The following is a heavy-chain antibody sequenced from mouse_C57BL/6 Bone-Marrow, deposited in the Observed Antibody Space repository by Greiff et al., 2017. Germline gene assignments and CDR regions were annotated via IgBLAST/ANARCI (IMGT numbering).Heavy chain of an antibody. V-gene: IGHV1-54*01. Sequence: VQLQQSGAELVRPGTSVKVSCKASGYAFTNYLVEWVKQRPGQGLEWIGVIKPGSGGTNYNAKFKGKATLTADKSSSTAYMQLSSLTSEDSAVYFCARLRYYFDYWGQGTTLTVSS. J-gene: IGHJ2*01. CDR3: ARLRYYFDY. CDR2: IKPGSGGT. D-gene: IGHD1-1*01. CDR1: GYAFTNYL.